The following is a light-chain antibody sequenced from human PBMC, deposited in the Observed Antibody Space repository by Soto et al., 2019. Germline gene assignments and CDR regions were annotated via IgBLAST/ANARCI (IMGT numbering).Light chain of an antibody. CDR1: RGISSW. Sequence: DIQMTQSPSTRSASVGDRVTITCRASRGISSWLAWFQQKPGKAPKLLINDASNLESGAPSRFSGSGSGTEFTLTISSLQPDDFATYYCQQYNTYPWTFGQGTKVDIK. V-gene: IGKV1-5*01. CDR2: DAS. J-gene: IGKJ1*01. CDR3: QQYNTYPWT.